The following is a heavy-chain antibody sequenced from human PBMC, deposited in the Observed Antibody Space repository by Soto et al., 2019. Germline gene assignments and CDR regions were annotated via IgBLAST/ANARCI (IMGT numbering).Heavy chain of an antibody. CDR2: ISSSSSTI. D-gene: IGHD3-22*01. J-gene: IGHJ5*02. Sequence: EVQLVESGGGLVQPGGSLRLSCAAYGFTFSSYSMNWVRQAPGKGLEWVSYISSSSSTIYYADSVKGRFTISRDNAKNSLYLQMNSLRAEDTAVYYCARDRFDYYDSSGYWRFDPWGQGTLVTVSS. CDR3: ARDRFDYYDSSGYWRFDP. CDR1: GFTFSSYS. V-gene: IGHV3-48*01.